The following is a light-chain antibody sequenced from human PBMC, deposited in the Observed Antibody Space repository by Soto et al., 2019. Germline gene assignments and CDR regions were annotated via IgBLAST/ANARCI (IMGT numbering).Light chain of an antibody. CDR2: WAS. J-gene: IGKJ1*01. CDR3: QQYYSTPQT. CDR1: QSVLYSSNNKNY. V-gene: IGKV4-1*01. Sequence: DIVMTQSPDSLAVSLGERATINCKSSQSVLYSSNNKNYLAWYQQKPGQPPRLLISWASTRESGVPDRFSGSGSGTDFTLTISTLQAVDVAVYYCQQYYSTPQTFGQGTKVEIK.